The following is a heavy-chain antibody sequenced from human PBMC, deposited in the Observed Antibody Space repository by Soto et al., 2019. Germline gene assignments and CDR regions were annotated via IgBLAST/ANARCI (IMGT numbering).Heavy chain of an antibody. D-gene: IGHD6-19*01. CDR2: IGTAGDT. V-gene: IGHV3-13*01. J-gene: IGHJ3*02. CDR3: ARGKYSSGWSYDAFDM. CDR1: GFTFSSYD. Sequence: GGSLRLSCAASGFTFSSYDMHWARQATGKGLEWVSAIGTAGDTYYPGSVKGRFTISRENAKNSLYLQMNSLRAGDTAVYYCARGKYSSGWSYDAFDMRRQGPMVTVAS.